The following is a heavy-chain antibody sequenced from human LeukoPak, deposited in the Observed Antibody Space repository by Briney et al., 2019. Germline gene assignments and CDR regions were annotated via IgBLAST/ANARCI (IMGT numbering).Heavy chain of an antibody. CDR1: GFTFSTYV. D-gene: IGHD6-13*01. V-gene: IGHV3-23*01. Sequence: PGVSLRLSCAASGFTFSTYVMSWVRQAPGKGLEWVSTISANGGSKYYTNSVKGRFTISRDNSKNTLYLQMNSLRAEDTAVYYCAKPPPDSSSWLFDYWGQGTLVTVSS. J-gene: IGHJ4*02. CDR2: ISANGGSK. CDR3: AKPPPDSSSWLFDY.